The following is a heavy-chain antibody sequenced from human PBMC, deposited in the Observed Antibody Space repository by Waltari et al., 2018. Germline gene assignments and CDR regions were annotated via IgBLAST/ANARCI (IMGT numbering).Heavy chain of an antibody. CDR1: GGSISSGGYS. CDR3: ASYSSGYQGIDAFDI. CDR2: IYHSGST. J-gene: IGHJ3*02. D-gene: IGHD3-22*01. Sequence: QLQLQESGSGLVKPSQTLSLTCAVSGGSISSGGYSWSWIRQPPGKGLEWIGYIYHSGSTYYNPSLKSRVTISVDRSKNQFSLKLSSVTAADTAVYYCASYSSGYQGIDAFDIWGQGTMVTVSS. V-gene: IGHV4-30-2*01.